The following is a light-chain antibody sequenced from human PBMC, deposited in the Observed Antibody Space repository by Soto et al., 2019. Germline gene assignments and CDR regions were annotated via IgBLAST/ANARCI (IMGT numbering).Light chain of an antibody. CDR1: QSVRSSY. CDR3: QQYGSSGT. V-gene: IGKV3-20*01. CDR2: GAS. J-gene: IGKJ1*01. Sequence: IVLTQSPFTLSFSSCESSTLSCSASQSVRSSYLAWYQQKPGQAPRLLIYGASNRATGIPDMFSGSGSGTDFTLTISRLETEDFAVYYCQQYGSSGTFGQGTKVDIK.